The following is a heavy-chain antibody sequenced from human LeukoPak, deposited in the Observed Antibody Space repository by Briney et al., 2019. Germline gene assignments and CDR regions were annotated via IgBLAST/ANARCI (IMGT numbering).Heavy chain of an antibody. Sequence: SETLSLTCTVSGGSISSGGYYWSWIRQPPGKGLEWIGYIYHSGSTNYNPSLKSRVTISVDTSKNQFSLKLSSVTAADTAVYYCARGAPSGYYTGITDYMDVWGKGTTVTVSS. CDR2: IYHSGST. J-gene: IGHJ6*03. CDR3: ARGAPSGYYTGITDYMDV. D-gene: IGHD3-3*01. CDR1: GGSISSGGYY. V-gene: IGHV4-61*08.